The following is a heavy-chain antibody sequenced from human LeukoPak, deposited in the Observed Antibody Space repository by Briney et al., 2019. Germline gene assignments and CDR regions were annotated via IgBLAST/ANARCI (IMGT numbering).Heavy chain of an antibody. CDR1: GFTFSSYW. CDR2: IKQDGSEK. J-gene: IGHJ4*02. V-gene: IGHV3-7*01. Sequence: GGSLRLSCAASGFTFSSYWMSWVRQAPGKGLEWVASIKQDGSEKYYVDSVKGRFTISRDNAKNSLYLQMNSLRAEDTAVYYCARDAVLLWFGELSQDYFDYCGQGSLVTVSS. CDR3: ARDAVLLWFGELSQDYFDY. D-gene: IGHD3-10*01.